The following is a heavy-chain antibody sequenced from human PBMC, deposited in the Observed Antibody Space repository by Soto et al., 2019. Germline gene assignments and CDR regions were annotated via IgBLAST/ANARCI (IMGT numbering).Heavy chain of an antibody. J-gene: IGHJ6*02. CDR3: ARDPGFGFGYSYAFAMDV. Sequence: QVQLVQSGAEVKKPGASVKVSCKASGYTFSNYGISWVRQGPGQGLEWMGWISGYNGNTHYEEKVQDRIKMTTDTRTSTEYLELRSLRSDDTAVYFCARDPGFGFGYSYAFAMDVWGQGTTVTVSS. CDR2: ISGYNGNT. D-gene: IGHD5-18*01. CDR1: GYTFSNYG. V-gene: IGHV1-18*01.